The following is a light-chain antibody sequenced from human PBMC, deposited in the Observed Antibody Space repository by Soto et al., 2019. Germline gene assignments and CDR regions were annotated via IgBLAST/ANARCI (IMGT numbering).Light chain of an antibody. CDR3: TSYRRGPLYV. CDR2: DVN. CDR1: SSDVGGSNY. J-gene: IGLJ1*01. V-gene: IGLV2-14*03. Sequence: QSALTQPASVSGSPGQSITVSCTGISSDVGGSNYVSWYQQHPGKAPRLIIFDVNNRHSGVSPRFSGSKSGNTASLTISGLQAEDEAHYFCTSYRRGPLYVFGTGTKVTVL.